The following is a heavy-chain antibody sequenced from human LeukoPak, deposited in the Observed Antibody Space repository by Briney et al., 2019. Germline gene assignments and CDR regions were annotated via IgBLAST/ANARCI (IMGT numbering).Heavy chain of an antibody. J-gene: IGHJ6*02. V-gene: IGHV1-8*01. CDR1: GYTFTSYD. CDR3: AREDGVLEWLWPYYYGMDV. Sequence: ASVKVSCKASGYTFTSYDINWVRQATGQGLEWMGWMNPNSGNTGYAQKFQGRVTMTRNTSISTAYMELSSLRSEDTAVYYYAREDGVLEWLWPYYYGMDVWGQGTTVTVSS. D-gene: IGHD3-3*01. CDR2: MNPNSGNT.